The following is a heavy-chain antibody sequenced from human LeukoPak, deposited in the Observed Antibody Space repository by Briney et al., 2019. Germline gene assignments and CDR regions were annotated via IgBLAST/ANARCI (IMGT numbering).Heavy chain of an antibody. D-gene: IGHD1-1*01. Sequence: PGGSLRLSCAASGFTFSSYSMNWVRQAPGKGLEWVSYISSSSSTIYYADSVKGRFTISRDNAKDSLFLQLNNLRAEDTAVYFCARDGIMTYAFDIWGQGTKVTVSP. V-gene: IGHV3-48*04. CDR2: ISSSSSTI. CDR1: GFTFSSYS. J-gene: IGHJ3*02. CDR3: ARDGIMTYAFDI.